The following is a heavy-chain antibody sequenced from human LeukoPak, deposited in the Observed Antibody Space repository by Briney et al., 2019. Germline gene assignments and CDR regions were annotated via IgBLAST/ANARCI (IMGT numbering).Heavy chain of an antibody. CDR1: GGSISSGEYY. D-gene: IGHD6-13*01. Sequence: KASETLSLTCTASGGSISSGEYYWSWIRQYPGKGLEWIGYIYYSGSTYYNPSLKSRVTISVDTSKNQFSLNLNSVTAADTAVYYCARDRIAGRWFDPWGQGTLVTVSS. J-gene: IGHJ5*02. V-gene: IGHV4-31*03. CDR3: ARDRIAGRWFDP. CDR2: IYYSGST.